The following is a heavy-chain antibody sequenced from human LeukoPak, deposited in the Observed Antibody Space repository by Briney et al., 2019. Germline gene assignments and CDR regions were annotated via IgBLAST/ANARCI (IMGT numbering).Heavy chain of an antibody. J-gene: IGHJ5*02. CDR1: GFTVSSNY. CDR3: AKSLWFGELPWFDP. D-gene: IGHD3-10*01. V-gene: IGHV3-66*02. CDR2: IYSGGST. Sequence: GGSLRLSCAASGFTVSSNYMSWVRQAPGKGLEWVSVIYSGGSTYYTDSVKGRFTISRDNSKNTLYLQMNSLRAEDTAVYYCAKSLWFGELPWFDPWGQGTLVTVSS.